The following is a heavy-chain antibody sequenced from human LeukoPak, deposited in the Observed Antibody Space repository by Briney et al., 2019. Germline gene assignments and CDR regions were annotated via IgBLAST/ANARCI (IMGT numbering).Heavy chain of an antibody. J-gene: IGHJ4*02. V-gene: IGHV4-38-2*02. CDR1: GFSISSGYY. Sequence: SETLSLTCTVSGFSISSGYYWGWIRQPPGKGLDWIGSIHHSGSTYYNASLKSRVTISVDTSKNQFSLKLSSVTAADTAVYYCARGQGGNPIDYWGQGTLVTVSS. CDR2: IHHSGST. CDR3: ARGQGGNPIDY. D-gene: IGHD4-23*01.